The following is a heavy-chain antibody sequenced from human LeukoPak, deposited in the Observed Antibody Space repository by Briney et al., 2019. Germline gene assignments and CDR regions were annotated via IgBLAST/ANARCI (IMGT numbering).Heavy chain of an antibody. J-gene: IGHJ4*02. V-gene: IGHV3-48*04. CDR2: ISSSSSTI. D-gene: IGHD5-18*01. CDR3: ARDRRGYSYGVYYFDY. Sequence: GGSLRLSCAASGFTFSSYSMNWVRQAPGKGLEWVSYISSSSSTIYYADSVEGRFTISRDNAKNSLYLQMNSLRAEDTAVYYCARDRRGYSYGVYYFDYWGQGTLVTVSS. CDR1: GFTFSSYS.